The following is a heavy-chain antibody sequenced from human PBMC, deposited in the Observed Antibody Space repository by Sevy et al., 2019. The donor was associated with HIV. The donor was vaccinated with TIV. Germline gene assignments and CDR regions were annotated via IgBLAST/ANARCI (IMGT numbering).Heavy chain of an antibody. D-gene: IGHD3-22*01. J-gene: IGHJ4*02. CDR2: IIPIFGTA. CDR1: GGTFSSYA. CDR3: ASDQNYYDSSGYYYDPDFDY. V-gene: IGHV1-69*13. Sequence: ASVKVSCKASGGTFSSYAISWVRQAPGQGLEWMGGIIPIFGTANYAQKFQGRVTITADESTSTAYMELSSLRSEDTAVYYCASDQNYYDSSGYYYDPDFDYWGQGTLVTVSS.